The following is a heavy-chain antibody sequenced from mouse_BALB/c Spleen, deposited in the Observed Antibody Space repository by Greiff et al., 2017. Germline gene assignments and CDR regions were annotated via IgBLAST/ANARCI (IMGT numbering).Heavy chain of an antibody. D-gene: IGHD2-1*01. CDR3: ARNGNYPAWFAY. Sequence: EVQVVESGGGLVQPGGSRKLSCAASGFTFSSFGMHWVRQAPEKGLEWVAYISSGSSTIYYADTVKGRFTISRDNPKNTLFLQMTSLRSEDTAMYYCARNGNYPAWFAYWGQGTLVTVSA. CDR1: GFTFSSFG. J-gene: IGHJ3*01. V-gene: IGHV5-17*02. CDR2: ISSGSSTI.